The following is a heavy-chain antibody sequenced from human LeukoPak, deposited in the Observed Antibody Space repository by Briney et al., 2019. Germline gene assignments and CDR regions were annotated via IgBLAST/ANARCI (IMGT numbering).Heavy chain of an antibody. D-gene: IGHD3-22*01. CDR3: ARDISSGYYDAFDI. CDR1: GFTVSSNY. Sequence: GGSLRLSCAASGFTVSSNYMSWVRQAPGKGLEGVAGIYSGGSAYYADSVKGRLTISRDNSKKTLYLQMNRLRAEDTAVYYCARDISSGYYDAFDIWGQGTMVTVSS. J-gene: IGHJ3*02. V-gene: IGHV3-66*01. CDR2: IYSGGSA.